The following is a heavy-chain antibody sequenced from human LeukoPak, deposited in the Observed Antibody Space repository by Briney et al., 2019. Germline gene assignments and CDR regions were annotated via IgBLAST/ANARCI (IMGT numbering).Heavy chain of an antibody. CDR1: GFTFSSYE. V-gene: IGHV3-48*03. J-gene: IGHJ4*02. D-gene: IGHD1-26*01. CDR3: ARVGGSYGDFDY. CDR2: ISSSGSTI. Sequence: PGGSLRLSCAASGFTFSSYEMNWVRQAPGKGLEWVSYISSSGSTIYYADSVKGRFTISRDNAKNSLYLQMNSLRAEDTAVYYCARVGGSYGDFDYWGQGTLVTVSS.